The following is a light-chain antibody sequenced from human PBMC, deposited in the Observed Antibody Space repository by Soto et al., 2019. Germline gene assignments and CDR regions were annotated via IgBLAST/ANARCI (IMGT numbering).Light chain of an antibody. CDR1: SSDVGGFEY. CDR2: DVT. V-gene: IGLV2-14*01. J-gene: IGLJ1*01. Sequence: QSVLSQPASVSGSPGQSITISCTGTSSDVGGFEYVSWYQHQPGKAPKLIIYDVTKRPSGVSNRFSGSKSGNTASLTISGIQADDEGDYYCGSIARSSTSVFGT. CDR3: GSIARSSTSV.